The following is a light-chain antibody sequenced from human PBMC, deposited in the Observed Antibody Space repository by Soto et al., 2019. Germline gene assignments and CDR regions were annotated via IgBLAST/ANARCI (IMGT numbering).Light chain of an antibody. V-gene: IGLV3-9*01. CDR2: RDT. Sequence: SYELTQPLSVSVALGQTARITCGENNIGGKHVHWYQQKPGQAPVLVIYRDTKRPSGIPERFFGSNSGNTVTLTISRAQAGDEADYYCQVWDSSTVVFGGGTKLTVL. J-gene: IGLJ2*01. CDR3: QVWDSSTVV. CDR1: NIGGKH.